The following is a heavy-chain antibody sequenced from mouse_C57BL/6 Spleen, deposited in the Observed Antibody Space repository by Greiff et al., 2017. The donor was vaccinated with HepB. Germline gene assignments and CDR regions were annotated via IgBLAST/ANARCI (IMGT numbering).Heavy chain of an antibody. CDR2: IWSGGST. D-gene: IGHD2-3*01. CDR1: GFSLTSYG. V-gene: IGHV2-2*01. Sequence: QVQLQQSGPGLVQPSQSLSITCTVSGFSLTSYGVHWVRQSPGKGLEWLGVIWSGGSTDYNAAFISRLSISKDNSKSQVFFKMNSLQADDTAIYYCARMGWLDAYWGQGTLVTVSA. CDR3: ARMGWLDAY. J-gene: IGHJ3*01.